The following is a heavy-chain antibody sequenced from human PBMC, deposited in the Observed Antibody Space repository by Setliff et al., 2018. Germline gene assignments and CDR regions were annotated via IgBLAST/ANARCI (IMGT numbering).Heavy chain of an antibody. D-gene: IGHD2-15*01. CDR3: ARTCIGSGCYAGLES. Sequence: PGGSLRLSCAASGFTFSTYRMHWVRQAPGKGLEWVAVILDDGVKKYHADSVKGRFTISRDNSKNTLYLQMNSLRPEDTAVYYCARTCIGSGCYAGLESWGQGTPVTV. CDR1: GFTFSTYR. V-gene: IGHV3-30*03. J-gene: IGHJ4*02. CDR2: ILDDGVKK.